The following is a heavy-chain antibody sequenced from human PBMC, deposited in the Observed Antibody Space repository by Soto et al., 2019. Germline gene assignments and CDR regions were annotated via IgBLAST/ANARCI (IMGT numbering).Heavy chain of an antibody. CDR2: TYYSGST. CDR3: ARDMSGYCSVDSCYSGIDY. D-gene: IGHD2-15*01. Sequence: PSETQSLTCTVSGGSVSSAGYYWSWIRQHPGGGLEWIGYTYYSGSTDYNPSLKSRVTISVDMSKNQFSLKLRSVTAAATAVYYCARDMSGYCSVDSCYSGIDYWGQGTLVTVSS. J-gene: IGHJ4*02. V-gene: IGHV4-31*03. CDR1: GGSVSSAGYY.